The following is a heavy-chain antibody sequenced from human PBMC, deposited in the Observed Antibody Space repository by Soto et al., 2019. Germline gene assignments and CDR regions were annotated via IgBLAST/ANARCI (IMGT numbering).Heavy chain of an antibody. D-gene: IGHD3-10*01. CDR3: AGGRDTVVRGVRNWFDP. CDR2: IDQSGST. CDR1: GGSFSGYY. V-gene: IGHV4-34*01. J-gene: IGHJ5*02. Sequence: QVQLQQWGAGLLKSSENLSLTCAVYGGSFSGYYWNWLRQPPGEGLEWLGKIDQSGSTNYNPSLKGRVTMSVDTSRSQYSLKLTSVTAMDTAVYYCAGGRDTVVRGVRNWFDPWGQGTLVTVSS.